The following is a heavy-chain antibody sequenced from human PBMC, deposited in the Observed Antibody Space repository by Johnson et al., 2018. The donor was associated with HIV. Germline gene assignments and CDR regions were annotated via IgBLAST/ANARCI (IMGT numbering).Heavy chain of an antibody. CDR1: GFTVTNYH. CDR3: ASEIVYDILTGAFDI. V-gene: IGHV3-66*03. D-gene: IGHD3-9*01. J-gene: IGHJ3*02. CDR2: VYSGGST. Sequence: VQLVESGGGLIQPGGSLRLSCAASGFTVTNYHMSWVRQAPGKGLEWVSVVYSGGSTYYADSVTGRFTISRDNSKNTLYLQMNSLRVEDTAVYYCASEIVYDILTGAFDIWGQGTMVTVSS.